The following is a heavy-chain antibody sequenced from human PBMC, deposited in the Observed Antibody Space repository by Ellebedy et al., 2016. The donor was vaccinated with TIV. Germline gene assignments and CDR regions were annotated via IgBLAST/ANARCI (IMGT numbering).Heavy chain of an antibody. J-gene: IGHJ6*02. CDR3: GRARAPGYFAYYYYGMDV. CDR2: LTNTGSTN. V-gene: IGHV3-11*01. Sequence: GESLKITCAGSGFTFSDYFMTWVLQAPGKGLEWVSYLTNTGSTNYYADSVKCRFTVSRDNSKNSLFLQMNNLRGEDAAVYYCGRARAPGYFAYYYYGMDVWGQGTTVTVSS. D-gene: IGHD3-9*01. CDR1: GFTFSDYF.